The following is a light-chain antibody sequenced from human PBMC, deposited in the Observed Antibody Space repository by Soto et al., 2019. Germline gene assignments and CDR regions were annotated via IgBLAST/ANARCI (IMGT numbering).Light chain of an antibody. CDR1: SSDVGGYGY. J-gene: IGLJ2*01. Sequence: QSALTQPPSASGSPGQSVTISCTGTSSDVGGYGYVSWYQQHPGQAHKLMIYEVTKRASGVPGRFSGSKSGNTASLTVSGLQAEDEADYFCSSYAGSNTDVVFGGGTKLTVL. V-gene: IGLV2-8*01. CDR2: EVT. CDR3: SSYAGSNTDVV.